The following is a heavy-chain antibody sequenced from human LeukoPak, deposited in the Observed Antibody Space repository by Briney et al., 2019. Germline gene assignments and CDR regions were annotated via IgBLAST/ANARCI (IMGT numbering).Heavy chain of an antibody. CDR3: ARAIAEAGTDS. Sequence: GGSLRLSCAATGFTFSSYWMHWVRQAPGKGPVWLARINSDGYSISYADSVKGRFTISRDNAKKTLYLQMNTLRAEDTAMYYCARAIAEAGTDSWGQGTLVTVSS. D-gene: IGHD6-19*01. V-gene: IGHV3-74*01. CDR1: GFTFSSYW. J-gene: IGHJ4*02. CDR2: INSDGYSI.